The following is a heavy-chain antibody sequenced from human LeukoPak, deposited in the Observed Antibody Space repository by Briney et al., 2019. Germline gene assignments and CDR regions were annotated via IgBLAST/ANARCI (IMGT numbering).Heavy chain of an antibody. Sequence: SETLSLTCAVSGDPFSRGRYHWRWIPQPPGTELEWIGNIYDSGRMYHNPSLTSRLTITLDKSKRDISLQLSSVTAADTAVYFCVRARDSGGQGALVIVSS. CDR2: IYDSGRM. V-gene: IGHV4-39*07. J-gene: IGHJ4*02. CDR3: VRARDS. CDR1: GDPFSRGRYH.